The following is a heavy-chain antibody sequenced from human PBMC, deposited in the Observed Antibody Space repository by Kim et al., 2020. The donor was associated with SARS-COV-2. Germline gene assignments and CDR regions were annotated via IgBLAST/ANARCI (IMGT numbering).Heavy chain of an antibody. CDR3: AKVVVVAYYFDY. J-gene: IGHJ4*02. Sequence: YYADSVKGRFTISRDNSKNTLYLQMNSLRAEDTAVYYCAKVVVVAYYFDYWGQGTLVTVSS. D-gene: IGHD3-22*01. V-gene: IGHV3-23*01.